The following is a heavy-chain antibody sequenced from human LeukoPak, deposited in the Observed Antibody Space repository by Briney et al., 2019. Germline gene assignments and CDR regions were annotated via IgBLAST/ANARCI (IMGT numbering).Heavy chain of an antibody. CDR3: ARDQGIMFFDN. CDR1: GFTFDDYA. Sequence: GGSLRLSCAASGFTFDDYAMHWVRQAPGKGLEWVSGISWNSGSIGYVDSVKGRFTISRDNAKSSLYLQMNSLRAEDTAVYYCARDQGIMFFDNWGQGTLVTVSS. CDR2: ISWNSGSI. V-gene: IGHV3-9*01. J-gene: IGHJ4*02. D-gene: IGHD2-21*01.